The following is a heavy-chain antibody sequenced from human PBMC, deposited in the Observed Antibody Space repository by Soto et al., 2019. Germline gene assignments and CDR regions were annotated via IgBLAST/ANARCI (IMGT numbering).Heavy chain of an antibody. V-gene: IGHV3-33*01. CDR1: GFTFSSYG. D-gene: IGHD5-18*01. CDR2: IWYDGSNK. J-gene: IGHJ4*02. CDR3: ARGSRGYSYGFIDY. Sequence: VQLVESGGGVVQPGRSLRLSCAASGFTFSSYGMHWVRQAPGKGLEWVAVIWYDGSNKYYADSVKGRFTISRDNSKNTLYLQMNSLRAEDTAVYYCARGSRGYSYGFIDYWGQGTLVTVSS.